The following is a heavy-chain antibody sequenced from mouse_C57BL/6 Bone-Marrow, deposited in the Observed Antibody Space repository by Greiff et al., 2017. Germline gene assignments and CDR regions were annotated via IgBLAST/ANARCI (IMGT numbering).Heavy chain of an antibody. D-gene: IGHD1-1*01. CDR1: GFTFSSYG. CDR3: ARLPYYYGSSYGWFAY. Sequence: EVKLMESGGDLVKPGGSLKLSCAASGFTFSSYGMSWVRQTPDKRLEWVATISSGGSYTYYPDSVKGRFTISRDNAKNTLYLQMSSLKSEETAMYYCARLPYYYGSSYGWFAYWGQGTLVTGSA. V-gene: IGHV5-6*01. J-gene: IGHJ3*01. CDR2: ISSGGSYT.